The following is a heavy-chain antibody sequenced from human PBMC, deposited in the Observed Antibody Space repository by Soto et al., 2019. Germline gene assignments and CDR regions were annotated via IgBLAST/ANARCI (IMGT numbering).Heavy chain of an antibody. V-gene: IGHV3-23*01. CDR3: VKEQGSGTPSYSVWAV. J-gene: IGHJ6*02. D-gene: IGHD3-16*01. Sequence: PGGSLRLSCAASGFTFSSYAMRWVRQTPGKRLEWVSSIRSSGDRTYYADSVKGRLTISRDNAKNTLYLQMNDLRAEDTAIYYWVKEQGSGTPSYSVWAVWGQGTTVTVSS. CDR1: GFTFSSYA. CDR2: IRSSGDRT.